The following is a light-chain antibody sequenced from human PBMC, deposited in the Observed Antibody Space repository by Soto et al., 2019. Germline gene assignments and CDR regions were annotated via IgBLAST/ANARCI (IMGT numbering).Light chain of an antibody. CDR3: QQYQTFWT. Sequence: VGDRIPITCRASKSGSFGVAWYQEKPGKAPKLLIYKASTLESGVPSRFSGGRFGTEFTLTISSLQPDDYGTYYCQQYQTFWTFGQGTKVDIK. CDR1: KSGSFG. V-gene: IGKV1-5*03. CDR2: KAS. J-gene: IGKJ1*01.